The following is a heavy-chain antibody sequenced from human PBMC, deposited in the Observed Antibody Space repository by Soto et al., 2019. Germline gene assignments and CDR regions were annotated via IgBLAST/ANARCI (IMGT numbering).Heavy chain of an antibody. CDR2: IGTAGDT. Sequence: GGSLRLSCAASGFTFSSYDMHWVRQATGKGLEWVSAIGTAGDTYYPGSVKGRFTISRENAKNSLYLQMNSLRAEDTAVYYCARRKTGIAAAGTGDYYYYYGMDVWGQGTTVTVSS. CDR3: ARRKTGIAAAGTGDYYYYYGMDV. CDR1: GFTFSSYD. D-gene: IGHD6-13*01. J-gene: IGHJ6*02. V-gene: IGHV3-13*01.